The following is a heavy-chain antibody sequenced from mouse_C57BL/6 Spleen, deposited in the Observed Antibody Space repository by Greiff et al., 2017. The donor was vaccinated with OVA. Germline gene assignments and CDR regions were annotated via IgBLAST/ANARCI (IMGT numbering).Heavy chain of an antibody. J-gene: IGHJ4*01. CDR2: IDPETGGT. CDR3: TSPLTGDY. Sequence: VQLQQSGAELVRPGASVTLSCKASGYTFTDYEMHWVKQTPVHGLEWIGAIDPETGGTAYNQKFKGKAILTADKSSSTAYMELRSLTSEDSAVYYCTSPLTGDYWGQGTSVTVSS. CDR1: GYTFTDYE. D-gene: IGHD4-1*01. V-gene: IGHV1-15*01.